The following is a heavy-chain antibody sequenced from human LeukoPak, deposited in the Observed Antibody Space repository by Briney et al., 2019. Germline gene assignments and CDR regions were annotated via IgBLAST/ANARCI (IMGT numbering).Heavy chain of an antibody. CDR2: IIPIFGTA. J-gene: IGHJ3*02. V-gene: IGHV1-69*01. CDR3: ARDQGYCSSTSCLYSSSSSKVAFDI. CDR1: GGTFSSYA. D-gene: IGHD2-2*01. Sequence: SVKVSCKASGGTFSSYAISWVRQAPGQGLEWMGGIIPIFGTANYAQKFQGRVTITADESTSTACMELSSLRSEDTAVYYCARDQGYCSSTSCLYSSSSSKVAFDIWGQGTMVTVSS.